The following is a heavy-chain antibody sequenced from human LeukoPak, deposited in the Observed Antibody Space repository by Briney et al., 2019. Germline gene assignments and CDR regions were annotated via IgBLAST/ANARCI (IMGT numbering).Heavy chain of an antibody. V-gene: IGHV3-11*01. CDR3: ARVSGHSCDY. J-gene: IGHJ4*02. Sequence: GGSLRLSCAASGFSFSDYYMSWIRQAPGKGLEWISYIGSGGSPTYYADSVKGRFTISRDNARRSVYLQINSLRADDTAVYYCARVSGHSCDYWGQGTLVTVSS. CDR1: GFSFSDYY. CDR2: IGSGGSPT. D-gene: IGHD1-26*01.